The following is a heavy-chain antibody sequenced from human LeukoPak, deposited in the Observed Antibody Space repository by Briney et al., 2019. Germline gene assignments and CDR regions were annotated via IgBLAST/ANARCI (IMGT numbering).Heavy chain of an antibody. Sequence: GGSLRLSCEASGFTFNKFAMTWVRQAPGKGLEWVSTIADAGTYYADSVKGRFIISRDNSKNMLYLQLNSLRADDTAMYYCAKNLGPFDVRGQGTMVTVSS. D-gene: IGHD3-16*01. CDR2: IADAGT. CDR1: GFTFNKFA. V-gene: IGHV3-23*01. J-gene: IGHJ3*01. CDR3: AKNLGPFDV.